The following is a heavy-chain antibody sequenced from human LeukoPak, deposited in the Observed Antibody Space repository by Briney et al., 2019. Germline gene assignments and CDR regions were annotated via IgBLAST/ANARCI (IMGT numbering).Heavy chain of an antibody. CDR2: ITGSGTNR. V-gene: IGHV3-23*01. Sequence: PGASLRLSCVASGFTFSNYAMSWVRQAPGKGLEWVSAITGSGTNRYYADSLKGRFTTSRDNSKNTVFLQMNSLRHEDTAIYYCVIWGDYDVLTGYYVPDYWGQGTLVTVA. J-gene: IGHJ4*02. CDR3: VIWGDYDVLTGYYVPDY. D-gene: IGHD3-9*01. CDR1: GFTFSNYA.